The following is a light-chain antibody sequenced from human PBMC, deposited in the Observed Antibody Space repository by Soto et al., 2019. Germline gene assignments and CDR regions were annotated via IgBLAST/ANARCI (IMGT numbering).Light chain of an antibody. V-gene: IGLV2-14*01. CDR1: SSDVGSHNY. CDR2: EVN. J-gene: IGLJ1*01. Sequence: QSVLTQPASVSGSPGQSMTISWTGTSSDVGSHNYVSWYQQHPGKAPKLIIFEVNSRPAGVSKRFSGAKSGSATSLTISGLQAEDEADYYCSSYSSTSTPYVFGGGTKVTVL. CDR3: SSYSSTSTPYV.